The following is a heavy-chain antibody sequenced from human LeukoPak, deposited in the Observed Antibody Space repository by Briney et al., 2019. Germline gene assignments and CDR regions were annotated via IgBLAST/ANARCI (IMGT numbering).Heavy chain of an antibody. D-gene: IGHD3-22*01. CDR3: ARVATIYYDSSVGPFDI. CDR2: INPSGGST. CDR1: GYTFTSYY. J-gene: IGHJ3*02. Sequence: VASVKVSCKASGYTFTSYYMHWVRQAPGQGLEWMGIINPSGGSTSYAQKFQGRVTMTRDTSTSTVYMELSSLRSEDTAVYYCARVATIYYDSSVGPFDIWGQGTMVTVSS. V-gene: IGHV1-46*01.